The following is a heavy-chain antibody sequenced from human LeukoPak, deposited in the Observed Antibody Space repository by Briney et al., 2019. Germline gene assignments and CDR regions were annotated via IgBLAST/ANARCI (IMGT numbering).Heavy chain of an antibody. J-gene: IGHJ4*02. CDR3: ARESGKFDY. Sequence: GGSLRLSCVASGLPIADFAMHWVRQDPGQGLEWVSLISGDGVSTFCADSVKGRFSISRDNSKNSLSLEMNSLRTEDTAMYYCARESGKFDYWGQGTLVAVSS. CDR1: GLPIADFA. CDR2: ISGDGVST. V-gene: IGHV3-43*02.